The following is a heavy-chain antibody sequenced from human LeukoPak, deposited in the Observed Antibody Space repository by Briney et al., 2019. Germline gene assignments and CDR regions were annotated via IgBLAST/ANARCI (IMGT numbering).Heavy chain of an antibody. CDR2: INHSGST. CDR3: ARHSSSWYRTEYFQH. Sequence: SETLSLTCAVYGGSFSVYYWSWIRQPPGKGLEWIGEINHSGSTNYNPSLKSRVTTSVDTSKNQFSLKLSSVTAADTAVYYCARHSSSWYRTEYFQHWGQGTLVTVSS. CDR1: GGSFSVYY. D-gene: IGHD6-13*01. V-gene: IGHV4-34*01. J-gene: IGHJ1*01.